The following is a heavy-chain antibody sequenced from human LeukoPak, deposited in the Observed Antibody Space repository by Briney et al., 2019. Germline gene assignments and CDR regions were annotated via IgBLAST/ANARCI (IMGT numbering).Heavy chain of an antibody. CDR1: GYTFTSYD. Sequence: ASVKVSCKASGYTFTSYDINWVRQATGQGLEWMGWMNPNSGNTGYAQKFQGRVTITRNTSISTAYLELSSLRSEDTAVYYCARRDGYNYVDYWGQGTLVTVSS. CDR3: ARRDGYNYVDY. D-gene: IGHD5-24*01. V-gene: IGHV1-8*03. J-gene: IGHJ4*02. CDR2: MNPNSGNT.